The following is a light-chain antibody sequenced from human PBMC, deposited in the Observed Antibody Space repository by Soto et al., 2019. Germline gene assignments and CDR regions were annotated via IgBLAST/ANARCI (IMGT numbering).Light chain of an antibody. CDR1: NIGNKA. J-gene: IGLJ2*01. CDR3: SSYTKNRTLL. Sequence: SYELTQPPSVSVAPGQTARITCGGYNIGNKAVHWYQRRPGQAPVLVVYDDSDRPSGIPERFSGSNSGNTASLIISGLQAEDEADYFCSSYTKNRTLLFGGGTQLTVL. CDR2: DDS. V-gene: IGLV3-21*02.